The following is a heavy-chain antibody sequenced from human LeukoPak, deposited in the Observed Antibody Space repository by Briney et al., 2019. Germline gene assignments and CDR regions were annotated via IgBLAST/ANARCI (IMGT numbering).Heavy chain of an antibody. V-gene: IGHV1-46*01. Sequence: GASVKVSCKASGYTFTSYYMHWVRQAPGQGLEWMGIINPSGGSTSYAQKFQGRVTMTRDTSISTAYMELSRLRSDDTAVYYCASWGFSGSYFPFDYWGQGTLVTVSS. J-gene: IGHJ4*02. CDR3: ASWGFSGSYFPFDY. D-gene: IGHD3-10*01. CDR1: GYTFTSYY. CDR2: INPSGGST.